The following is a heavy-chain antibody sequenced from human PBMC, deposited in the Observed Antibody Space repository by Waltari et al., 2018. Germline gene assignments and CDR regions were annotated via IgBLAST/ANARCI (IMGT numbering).Heavy chain of an antibody. V-gene: IGHV4-39*01. CDR2: VYYTGIA. CDR1: GASLISSSHY. Sequence: HLQESGPKLVKPSETLSLICSVSGASLISSSHYWGWVRQPPGRGMEWIGNVYYTGIAFYYPSLRNRVNMSVDTTKNEFALSLTSVTAADTSVYFCARHERGWQVVKNSHFDYWGQGILVAVAS. D-gene: IGHD6-19*01. J-gene: IGHJ4*02. CDR3: ARHERGWQVVKNSHFDY.